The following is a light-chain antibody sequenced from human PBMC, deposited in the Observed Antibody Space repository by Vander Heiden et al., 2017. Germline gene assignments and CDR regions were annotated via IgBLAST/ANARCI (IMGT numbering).Light chain of an antibody. Sequence: QSVLTQPPSVSEAPRQRVTISCSGSSSNIGNNGANWYQQLPGKAPKLLIYYDDLLPSGVSDRFSGSKSGTSASLAISGLQSEDEADYYWASGDDSLNGWVFG. J-gene: IGLJ3*02. CDR3: ASGDDSLNGWV. CDR1: SSNIGNNG. CDR2: YDD. V-gene: IGLV1-36*01.